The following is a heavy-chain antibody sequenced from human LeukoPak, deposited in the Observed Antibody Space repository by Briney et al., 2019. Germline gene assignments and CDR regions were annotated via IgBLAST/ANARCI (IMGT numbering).Heavy chain of an antibody. V-gene: IGHV3-53*01. D-gene: IGHD3-10*01. Sequence: PGGSLRLSCAASGFTVSGNYMSWVRQAPGKGLEWVSVIYSGGSTYYADSVKGRFTISRDNSKNTLYLQMNSLRAEDTAVYYCARDGITHPGGPMDVWGKGTTVTVSS. CDR2: IYSGGST. CDR3: ARDGITHPGGPMDV. J-gene: IGHJ6*03. CDR1: GFTVSGNY.